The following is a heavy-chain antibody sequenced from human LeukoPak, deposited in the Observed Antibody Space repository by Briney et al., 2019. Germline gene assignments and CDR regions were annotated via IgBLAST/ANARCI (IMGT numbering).Heavy chain of an antibody. CDR2: IWYDGSNK. D-gene: IGHD1-26*01. CDR3: ASALSGSSDAFDI. V-gene: IGHV3-33*01. CDR1: GFTLSSYG. Sequence: GRSLRLSCAASGFTLSSYGMHWVRQAPGKGLEWVAVIWYDGSNKYYADSVKGRFTISRDNSKNTLYLQMNSLRAEDTAVYYCASALSGSSDAFDIWGQGTMVTVSS. J-gene: IGHJ3*02.